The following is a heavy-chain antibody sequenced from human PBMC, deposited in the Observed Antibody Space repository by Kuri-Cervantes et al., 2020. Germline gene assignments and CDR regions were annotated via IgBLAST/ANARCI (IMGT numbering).Heavy chain of an antibody. V-gene: IGHV4-59*08. J-gene: IGHJ4*02. D-gene: IGHD1-26*01. CDR3: AGGAKIAWIDY. Sequence: ESLKISCAASGFTFSTYGMYWVRQAPGKGLEWLGYIYYSGSGTTNYNPSLKSRVTISVDTSKNQFSLKLSSVTAADTAVYYCAGGAKIAWIDYWGRGTLVTVSS. CDR2: IYYSGSGTT. CDR1: GFTFSTYG.